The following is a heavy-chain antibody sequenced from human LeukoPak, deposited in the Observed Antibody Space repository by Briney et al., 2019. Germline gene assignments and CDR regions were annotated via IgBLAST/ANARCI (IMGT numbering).Heavy chain of an antibody. V-gene: IGHV3-66*01. CDR2: IYSGGST. Sequence: GGSLRLSCAASEFSVGSNYMTWVRQAPGKGLEWVSLIYSGGSTYYADSVKGRFTISRDNSKNTLYLQMNSLRPEDTAMYYCAKGRVDYYDSSDAFDIWGQGTMVTVSS. CDR3: AKGRVDYYDSSDAFDI. D-gene: IGHD3-22*01. J-gene: IGHJ3*02. CDR1: EFSVGSNY.